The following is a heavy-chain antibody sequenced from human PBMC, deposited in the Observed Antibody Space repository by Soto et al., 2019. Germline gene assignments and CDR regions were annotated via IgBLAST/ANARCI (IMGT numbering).Heavy chain of an antibody. V-gene: IGHV2-26*01. J-gene: IGHJ5*02. CDR3: ARIPGAARRNWFDP. CDR1: GFSLSNARLG. Sequence: SGPTLVNPTETLTLTCTFSGFSLSNARLGVSWIRKPPGKALEWLAHIFSNDEKSYSTSLKSRLTISKATSKSQVVLTMTNMDPVDTATYYCARIPGAARRNWFDPWGQGTLVTVSS. D-gene: IGHD6-6*01. CDR2: IFSNDEK.